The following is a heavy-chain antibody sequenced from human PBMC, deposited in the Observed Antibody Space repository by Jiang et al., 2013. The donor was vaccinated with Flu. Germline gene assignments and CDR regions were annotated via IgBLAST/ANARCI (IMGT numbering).Heavy chain of an antibody. V-gene: IGHV4-61*02. D-gene: IGHD5/OR15-5a*01. CDR2: IYTSGST. CDR3: ARGESRLYYYYGMDV. CDR1: GGSISSGSYY. J-gene: IGHJ6*02. Sequence: GLVKPSQTLSLTCTVSGGSISSGSYYWSWIRQPAGKGLEWIGRIYTSGSTNYNPSLKSRVTISVDTSKNQFSLKLSSVTAADTAVYYCARGESRLYYYYGMDVWGQGP.